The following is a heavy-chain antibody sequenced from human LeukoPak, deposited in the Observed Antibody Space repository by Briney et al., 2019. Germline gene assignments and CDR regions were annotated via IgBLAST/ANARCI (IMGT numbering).Heavy chain of an antibody. V-gene: IGHV1-69*04. CDR1: GDTFNNYA. CDR2: IIPILGLA. CDR3: ARTAGYESSNGNPSIDFDF. J-gene: IGHJ4*02. D-gene: IGHD3-22*01. Sequence: SVKVSCKASGDTFNNYAINWVRQAPGQGLEWVGRIIPILGLAKYAQRFQDRFTITSDKSTSTVYMEGRSLRSEDTAMYYCARTAGYESSNGNPSIDFDFWGQGTLVTVSS.